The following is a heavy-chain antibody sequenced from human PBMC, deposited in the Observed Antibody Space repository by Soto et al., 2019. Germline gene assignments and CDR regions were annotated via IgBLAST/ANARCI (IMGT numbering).Heavy chain of an antibody. CDR3: ARGDGTGLYNSGWSPRY. J-gene: IGHJ4*02. CDR1: GFTFSYYS. D-gene: IGHD6-19*01. Sequence: ELQLVESGGGLVKPGESLRVSCAASGFTFSYYSLHWVRQAPGKGLEWVSSISGSSTYIYYADRVKGRFTISRDNAKNSLYLRMDSLRAEDTAVYYCARGDGTGLYNSGWSPRYWGQGTLVTVSS. CDR2: ISGSSTYI. V-gene: IGHV3-21*04.